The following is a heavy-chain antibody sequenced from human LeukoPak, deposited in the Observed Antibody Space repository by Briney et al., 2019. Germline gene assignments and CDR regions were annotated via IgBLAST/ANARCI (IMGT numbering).Heavy chain of an antibody. D-gene: IGHD3-22*01. CDR2: IYPGDSDT. J-gene: IGHJ4*02. Sequence: GEFLKISCKCSGYSFTSYWIGLVRQMAGKGLEWMGIIYPGDSDTRYSPSFQGQVTISADKSISTAYLQWSSLKASDTAMYYCARHVGYYDSSGYYRYYFDYWGQGTLVTVSS. CDR1: GYSFTSYW. V-gene: IGHV5-51*01. CDR3: ARHVGYYDSSGYYRYYFDY.